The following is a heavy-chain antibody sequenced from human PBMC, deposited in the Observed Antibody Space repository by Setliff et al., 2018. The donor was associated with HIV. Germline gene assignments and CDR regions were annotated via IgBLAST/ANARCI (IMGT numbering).Heavy chain of an antibody. D-gene: IGHD3-10*01. CDR1: GGSISTSNW. Sequence: SETLSLTCAVSGGSISTSNWWSWVRQPPGKGLEWIGEVYHTGKTNYNPSLKSRVTISVDMNKNQFSLNLTSVTAADTAVYYCARALTMLRGGLEHWGQGALGTVS. J-gene: IGHJ4*02. CDR3: ARALTMLRGGLEH. CDR2: VYHTGKT. V-gene: IGHV4-4*02.